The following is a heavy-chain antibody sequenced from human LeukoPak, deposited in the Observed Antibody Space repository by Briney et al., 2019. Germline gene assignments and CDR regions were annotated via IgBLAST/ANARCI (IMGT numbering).Heavy chain of an antibody. CDR2: ISSSSSTI. V-gene: IGHV3-48*01. D-gene: IGHD1-26*01. CDR1: GFTVSSNS. CDR3: ARDGPVGATILDY. J-gene: IGHJ4*02. Sequence: GGSLRLSCTVSGFTVSSNSMSWVRQAPGKGLEWVSYISSSSSTIYYADSVRGRFTISRDNAKNSLYLQMNSLRAEDTAVYYCARDGPVGATILDYWGQGTLVTVSS.